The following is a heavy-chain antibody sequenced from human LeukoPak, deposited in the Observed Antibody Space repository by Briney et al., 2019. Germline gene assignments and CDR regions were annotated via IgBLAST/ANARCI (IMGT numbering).Heavy chain of an antibody. Sequence: PGGSLRLSCAASGFTLSEYWMSWVRQAPGKGLEWVANIKQDGSEKYYVDSVKGRFTISRDNAKTSLYLQMNSLRAEDTAVYFCARMTTFDYRGQGTLVTVSS. CDR3: ARMTTFDY. V-gene: IGHV3-7*04. CDR1: GFTLSEYW. CDR2: IKQDGSEK. J-gene: IGHJ4*02. D-gene: IGHD4-11*01.